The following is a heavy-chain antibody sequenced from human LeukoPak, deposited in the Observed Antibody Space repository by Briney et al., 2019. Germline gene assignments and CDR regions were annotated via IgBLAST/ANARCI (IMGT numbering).Heavy chain of an antibody. CDR3: ARDRSMVRGVNYYGMDV. CDR1: GFTFDDYA. D-gene: IGHD3-10*01. V-gene: IGHV3-9*01. J-gene: IGHJ6*02. CDR2: ISWNSGSI. Sequence: PGGSLRLSCAASGFTFDDYAMHWVRQAPGKGLEWVSGISWNSGSIGYADSVKGRFTISRDNAKNSLYLQMNSLRAEDTAVYYCARDRSMVRGVNYYGMDVWGQGTTVTVSS.